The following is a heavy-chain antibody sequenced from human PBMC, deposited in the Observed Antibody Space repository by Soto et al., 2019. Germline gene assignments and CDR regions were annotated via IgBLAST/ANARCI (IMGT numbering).Heavy chain of an antibody. CDR1: NGSLSSNY. Sequence: PSETLSLTCTVSNGSLSSNYWSWIRQSPGKGLEWIGNTYYSGSTNYNPSLKSRVTMSVDTSKNQFTLKLSSVTAADTGVYFYARSFMVPVGFFDYWGQGTPVTVSS. V-gene: IGHV4-59*01. CDR3: ARSFMVPVGFFDY. CDR2: TYYSGST. J-gene: IGHJ4*02. D-gene: IGHD3-10*01.